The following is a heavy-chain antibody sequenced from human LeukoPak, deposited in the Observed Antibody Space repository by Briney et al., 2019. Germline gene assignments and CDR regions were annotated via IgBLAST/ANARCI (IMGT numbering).Heavy chain of an antibody. CDR1: GGSISSGGYY. Sequence: PSQTLSLTCTVSGGSISSGGYYWSWIRQHPGKGLEWIGYIYYSGSTYYNPSLRSRVTISVDMSKNQFSLRLTSVTAADTAVYYCARHVGYSGSYFDYWGQGTLVTVSS. J-gene: IGHJ4*02. CDR2: IYYSGST. D-gene: IGHD5-12*01. V-gene: IGHV4-31*03. CDR3: ARHVGYSGSYFDY.